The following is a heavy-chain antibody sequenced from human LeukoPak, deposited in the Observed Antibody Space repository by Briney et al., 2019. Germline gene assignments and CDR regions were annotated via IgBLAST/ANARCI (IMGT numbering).Heavy chain of an antibody. CDR2: IYYSGST. V-gene: IGHV4-30-4*01. J-gene: IGHJ2*01. Sequence: SETLSLTCTVSGGSISSGDYYWSWIRQPPGKGLEWIGYIYYSGSTYYYPSLKSRVTISVDTSKNQFSLKLSSVTAADTAVYYCARIGWLREYWYFDLWGRGTLVTAS. CDR1: GGSISSGDYY. D-gene: IGHD5-12*01. CDR3: ARIGWLREYWYFDL.